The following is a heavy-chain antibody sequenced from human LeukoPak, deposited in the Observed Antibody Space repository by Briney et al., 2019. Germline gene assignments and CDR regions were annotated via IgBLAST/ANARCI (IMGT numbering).Heavy chain of an antibody. Sequence: GASVKVSCKASVYTLTDYYIHWVRQAPGQGLEWMGWINPNSGDTTYAQKFQGRVTMTRDTSISTAYMDLSRLNSDDTAVYFCAREEQYNNFFDYWGPGALVTVSS. CDR1: VYTLTDYY. J-gene: IGHJ4*02. CDR3: AREEQYNNFFDY. V-gene: IGHV1-2*02. CDR2: INPNSGDT. D-gene: IGHD1/OR15-1a*01.